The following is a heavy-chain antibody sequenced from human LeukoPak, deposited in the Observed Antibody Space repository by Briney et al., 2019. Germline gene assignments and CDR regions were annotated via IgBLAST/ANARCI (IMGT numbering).Heavy chain of an antibody. V-gene: IGHV3-74*01. D-gene: IGHD2-2*01. CDR2: ISPTGSTT. CDR3: ARGYGSTPTY. CDR1: GFSFSGHW. J-gene: IGHJ4*02. Sequence: GGSLRLSCIASGFSFSGHWMHWARQLPGKGLVWVSRISPTGSTTSYADSVKGRFTVSRDNAKNTLYLQMNSLRAEDTAVYYCARGYGSTPTYWGQGTLVTVSS.